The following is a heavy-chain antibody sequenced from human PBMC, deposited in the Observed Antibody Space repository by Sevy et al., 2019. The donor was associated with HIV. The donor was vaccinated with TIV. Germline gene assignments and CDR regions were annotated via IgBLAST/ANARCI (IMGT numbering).Heavy chain of an antibody. Sequence: GGSLRLSCTASGFTFSSYGMHWVRQAPGKGLEWVAVISYDGSDKYYADSVKGRFTISRDNSKNTLYLQMNSLRAEDTAVYYCAKDINKEYSSSSPLSDYWGQGTLVTVSS. CDR3: AKDINKEYSSSSPLSDY. D-gene: IGHD6-6*01. CDR1: GFTFSSYG. J-gene: IGHJ4*02. CDR2: ISYDGSDK. V-gene: IGHV3-30*18.